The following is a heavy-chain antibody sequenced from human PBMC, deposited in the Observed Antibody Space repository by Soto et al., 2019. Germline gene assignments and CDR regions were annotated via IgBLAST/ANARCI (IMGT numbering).Heavy chain of an antibody. V-gene: IGHV1-69*01. D-gene: IGHD2-15*01. CDR3: ASAARCSGGSCYSPFDY. CDR2: IIPIFGSP. J-gene: IGHJ4*02. CDR1: GDTFNNYA. Sequence: VQLVQSGAEVKKPGSSVKVSCKASGDTFNNYAFSWVRQAPGQGLEWMGGIIPIFGSPDYTQKFKGAVTITEDESTSTAYKAPSRRRYEDTAVYYCASAARCSGGSCYSPFDYWGQGTLVTVSS.